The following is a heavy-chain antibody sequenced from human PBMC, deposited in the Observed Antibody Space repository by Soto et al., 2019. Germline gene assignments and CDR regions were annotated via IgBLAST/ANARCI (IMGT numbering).Heavy chain of an antibody. CDR1: GGSLSNYG. Sequence: QVQLVQSGAEVKKPGSSVKVSCKASGGSLSNYGISWVRQAPGQGLEWMGAIIPVFGTPNYAQKFQDRVTITADESTTTVYMEVRSMTSEDTAVYYCARGDATTIVVTTHYAMDVWGQGTTVTVSS. CDR2: IIPVFGTP. J-gene: IGHJ6*02. V-gene: IGHV1-69*12. D-gene: IGHD3-22*01. CDR3: ARGDATTIVVTTHYAMDV.